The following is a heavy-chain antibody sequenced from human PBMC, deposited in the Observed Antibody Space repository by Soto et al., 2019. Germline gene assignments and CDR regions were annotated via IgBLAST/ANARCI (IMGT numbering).Heavy chain of an antibody. Sequence: SETLSLTCTVSGGSISSSSYYWGWIRQPPGKGLEWIGSIYYSGSTYYNPSLKSRVTISVDTSKNQFSLKLSSVTAADTAVYYCARAPVYGSSNNWFDPWGQGTQVTVSS. J-gene: IGHJ5*02. V-gene: IGHV4-39*01. CDR3: ARAPVYGSSNNWFDP. CDR2: IYYSGST. D-gene: IGHD3-10*01. CDR1: GGSISSSSYY.